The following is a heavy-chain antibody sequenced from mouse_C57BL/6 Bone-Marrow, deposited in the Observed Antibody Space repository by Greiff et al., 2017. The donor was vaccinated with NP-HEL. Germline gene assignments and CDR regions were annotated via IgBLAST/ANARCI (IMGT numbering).Heavy chain of an antibody. V-gene: IGHV5-6*02. J-gene: IGHJ3*01. CDR3: ARRYGSSSWFAY. D-gene: IGHD1-1*01. Sequence: EVKLMESGGDLVKPGGSLKLSCAASGFTFSSYGMSWVRQTPDKRLEWVATISSGGSYTYYPDSVKGRFTISRDNAKNTLYLQMSSLKSEDTAMYYCARRYGSSSWFAYWGQGTLVTVSA. CDR1: GFTFSSYG. CDR2: ISSGGSYT.